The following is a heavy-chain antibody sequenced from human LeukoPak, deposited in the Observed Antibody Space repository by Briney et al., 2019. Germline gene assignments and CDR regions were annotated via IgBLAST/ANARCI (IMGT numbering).Heavy chain of an antibody. CDR1: GYSFTTYW. Sequence: PGESLKISCKGSGYSFTTYWIGWVRQMPGKGLEWMGIIYPGDSHTRYSPSFQGQVTISVDKSISTAYLQWSSLKASDTAMYYCARARSCGGGSCYAEYWGQGTLVTVSS. J-gene: IGHJ4*02. CDR3: ARARSCGGGSCYAEY. V-gene: IGHV5-51*01. CDR2: IYPGDSHT. D-gene: IGHD2-15*01.